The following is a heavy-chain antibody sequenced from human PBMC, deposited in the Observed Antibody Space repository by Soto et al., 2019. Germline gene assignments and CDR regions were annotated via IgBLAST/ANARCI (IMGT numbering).Heavy chain of an antibody. D-gene: IGHD6-19*01. CDR2: IIPILGIA. Sequence: QVQLVQSGAEVKKPGSSVKVSCKASGGTFSSYTISWVRQAPGQGLEWMGRIIPILGIANYAQKFQGRVTITADKYTSTAYMELSSLRSEDTAVYYCARDKSYQYSSGWGPWFDPWGQGTLVTVSS. J-gene: IGHJ5*02. CDR3: ARDKSYQYSSGWGPWFDP. CDR1: GGTFSSYT. V-gene: IGHV1-69*08.